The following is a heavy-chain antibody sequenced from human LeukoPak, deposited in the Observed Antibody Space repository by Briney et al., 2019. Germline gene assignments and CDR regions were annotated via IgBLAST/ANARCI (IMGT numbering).Heavy chain of an antibody. V-gene: IGHV4-38-2*01. Sequence: PSETLSLTCAVSGYSISSGYYWGWIRQPPGKGLEWIGSIYHSGSTYYDPSLKSRVTISVDTSKNQFSLKLSSVTAADTAVYYCARHITPDDAFDIWGQGTMVTVSS. CDR3: ARHITPDDAFDI. D-gene: IGHD2-21*01. CDR1: GYSISSGYY. J-gene: IGHJ3*02. CDR2: IYHSGST.